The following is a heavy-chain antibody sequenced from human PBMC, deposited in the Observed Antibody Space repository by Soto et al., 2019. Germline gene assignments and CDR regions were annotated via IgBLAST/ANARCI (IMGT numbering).Heavy chain of an antibody. J-gene: IGHJ4*02. Sequence: SETLSLTCSFSGDSVTSHYLTWIRQSPEMGLEWIGYMHYAGFSHYNPSLKSRLTISVDRSKNQFTLQLASVTVADTAIYYCATSFGNAWNTYWGQGTQVTVSS. CDR2: MHYAGFS. D-gene: IGHD1-1*01. CDR3: ATSFGNAWNTY. CDR1: GDSVTSHY. V-gene: IGHV4-59*02.